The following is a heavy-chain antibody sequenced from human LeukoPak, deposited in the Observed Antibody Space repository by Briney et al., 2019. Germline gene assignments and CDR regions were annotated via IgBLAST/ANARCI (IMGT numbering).Heavy chain of an antibody. V-gene: IGHV1-18*01. CDR2: ISAYNGTT. J-gene: IGHJ4*02. CDR1: GYTFTSYG. D-gene: IGHD3-3*01. CDR3: ASNDFWSGSGPYYFDY. Sequence: ASVKVSCKASGYTFTSYGISWVRQAPGQGLEWMGWISAYNGTTNYAQKLQGRVTMTTDTSTSTAYMELRSLRSDDTAVYYCASNDFWSGSGPYYFDYWGQGTLVTVSS.